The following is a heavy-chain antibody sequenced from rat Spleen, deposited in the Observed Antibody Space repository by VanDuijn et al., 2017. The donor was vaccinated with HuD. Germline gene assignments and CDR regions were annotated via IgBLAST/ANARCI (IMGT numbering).Heavy chain of an antibody. CDR1: GFSLTNYH. J-gene: IGHJ2*01. D-gene: IGHD4-3*01. CDR3: ALIRGTVPHY. Sequence: QVQLKESGPGLVQPSQTLSLTCTVVGFSLTNYHVHWVRQPPGKGLEWMGVIWTGGSTAYNSPLKSRLSISRDTSKSQVLLKMNSLQPEDTGTYYCALIRGTVPHYWGQGVMVTVSS. V-gene: IGHV2-41*01. CDR2: IWTGGST.